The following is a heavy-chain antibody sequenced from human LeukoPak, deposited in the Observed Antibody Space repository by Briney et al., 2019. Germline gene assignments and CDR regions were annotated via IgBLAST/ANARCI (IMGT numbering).Heavy chain of an antibody. CDR2: MSPNSGNT. J-gene: IGHJ5*02. CDR1: GYTFTSYD. V-gene: IGHV1-8*01. Sequence: ASVKVSCTASGYTFTSYDINWMRQATGQGLEWMGWMSPNSGNTGYAQKFQGRVTMTRDTSISTAYMELSSLTSEDTAVYYCAREEYSYGSNWFDPWGQGTLVTVSS. CDR3: AREEYSYGSNWFDP. D-gene: IGHD5-18*01.